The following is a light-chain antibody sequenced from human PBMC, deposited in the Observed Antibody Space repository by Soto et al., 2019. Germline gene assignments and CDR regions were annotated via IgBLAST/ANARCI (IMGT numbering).Light chain of an antibody. CDR1: NNNVENNNF. CDR3: CSYDTATPFV. V-gene: IGLV2-23*03. J-gene: IGLJ2*01. CDR2: EGS. Sequence: QSVLTQPASVSGSPGQSITISCTCGNNNVENNNFVSWYEQHPGKAPKVMIYEGSKRPSEVSDRFSGSKSGNTASLTISGLQAEDEVDYYCCSYDTATPFVFGVGTKLTLL.